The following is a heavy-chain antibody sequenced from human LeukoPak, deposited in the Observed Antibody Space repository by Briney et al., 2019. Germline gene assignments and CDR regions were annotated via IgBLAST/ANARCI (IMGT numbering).Heavy chain of an antibody. D-gene: IGHD3/OR15-3a*01. CDR3: ALSGLGYYYYMDF. CDR2: ISGNSGSI. J-gene: IGHJ6*03. Sequence: PGGSLRLSCAASGFTFSDYFMSWLRQAPGKGLGWVSGISGNSGSIDYADSVKGPFTISRDNAKNSLYLQMNSLRAEDMALYYCALSGLGYYYYMDFWGKGTTVTVSS. V-gene: IGHV3-9*03. CDR1: GFTFSDYF.